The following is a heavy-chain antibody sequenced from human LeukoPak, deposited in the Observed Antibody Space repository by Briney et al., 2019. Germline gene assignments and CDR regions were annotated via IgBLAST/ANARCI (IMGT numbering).Heavy chain of an antibody. V-gene: IGHV1-3*01. CDR2: INAGNGNT. D-gene: IGHD2-15*01. CDR1: GYTFTSYA. Sequence: ASVKVSCKASGYTFTSYAVHWVRQAPGQRLEWMGWINAGNGNTKYSQKFQGRVTITRDTSASTAYMELSSLRSEDTAVYYCARDRTGYCSGGSCYAEYFQHWGQGTLVTVSS. CDR3: ARDRTGYCSGGSCYAEYFQH. J-gene: IGHJ1*01.